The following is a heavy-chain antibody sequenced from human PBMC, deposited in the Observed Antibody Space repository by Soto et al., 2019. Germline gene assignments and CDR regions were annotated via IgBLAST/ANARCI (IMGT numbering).Heavy chain of an antibody. CDR3: GSVFEH. Sequence: EVQLVESGGGLVQPGGSLRLSCAASGFTFTNYWMHWVRQAPGKGLQWVARVDGEGNGTSYADSVKGRLTISRDNAKNTLSLQMNSLRADDTAVYYCGSVFEHWGWGTLVTVSS. J-gene: IGHJ4*02. CDR1: GFTFTNYW. D-gene: IGHD1-26*01. V-gene: IGHV3-74*01. CDR2: VDGEGNGT.